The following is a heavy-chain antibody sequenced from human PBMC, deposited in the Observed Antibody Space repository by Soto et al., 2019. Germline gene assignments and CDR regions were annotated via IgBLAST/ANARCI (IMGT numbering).Heavy chain of an antibody. Sequence: EVQLVESGGGLVQPGGSLRLSCAASGFTFSSSWMHWVRQAPGKGPVWVSRISTDGSTTTYAGFVEGRFTISRDNAKNTLFLQMNSLRAEDTAVYYCARQCSHQYFPHWGQGTLVTVSS. CDR1: GFTFSSSW. CDR2: ISTDGSTT. CDR3: ARQCSHQYFPH. J-gene: IGHJ1*01. D-gene: IGHD6-19*01. V-gene: IGHV3-74*01.